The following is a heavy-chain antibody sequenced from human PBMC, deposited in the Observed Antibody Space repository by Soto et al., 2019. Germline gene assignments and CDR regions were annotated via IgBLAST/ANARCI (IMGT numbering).Heavy chain of an antibody. CDR1: GFTFSSYS. CDR3: ARDGVYYDSSGYYFDY. V-gene: IGHV3-33*08. J-gene: IGHJ4*02. Sequence: VQLVESGGGLVKPGGSLRLSCAASGFTFSSYSMNWVRQAPGKGLEWVAVIWYDGSNKYYADSVKGRFTISRDNSKNTLYLQMNSLRAEDTAVYYCARDGVYYDSSGYYFDYWGQGTLVTVSS. D-gene: IGHD3-22*01. CDR2: IWYDGSNK.